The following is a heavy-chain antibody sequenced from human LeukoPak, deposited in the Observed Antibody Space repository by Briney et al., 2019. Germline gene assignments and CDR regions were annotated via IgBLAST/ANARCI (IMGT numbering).Heavy chain of an antibody. CDR1: GLSFNKDV. CDR2: VSPGGVSP. J-gene: IGHJ4*02. D-gene: IGHD6-19*01. Sequence: GSLRLSCVVSGLSFNKDVMSWFRQAPGKGLEWVSSVSPGGVSPNHADSVKGRFTISRDNSKNMLYLQMNSLRAEDTAVYYCAEMGLKQWPYNYFDYWGQGTLVTVSS. CDR3: AEMGLKQWPYNYFDY. V-gene: IGHV3-23*01.